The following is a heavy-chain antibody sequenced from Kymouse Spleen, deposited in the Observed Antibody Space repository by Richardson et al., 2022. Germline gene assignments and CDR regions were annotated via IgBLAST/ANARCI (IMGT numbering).Heavy chain of an antibody. D-gene: IGHD6-6*01. CDR1: GGSFSGYY. CDR3: ARGGEYSSSSGFDY. Sequence: QVQLQQWGAGLLKPSETLSLTCAVYGGSFSGYYWSWIRQPPGKGLEWIGEINHSGSTNYNPSLKSRVTISVDTSKNQFSLKLSSVTAADTAVYYCARGGEYSSSSGFDYWGQGTLVTVSS. CDR2: INHSGST. J-gene: IGHJ4*02. V-gene: IGHV4-34*01.